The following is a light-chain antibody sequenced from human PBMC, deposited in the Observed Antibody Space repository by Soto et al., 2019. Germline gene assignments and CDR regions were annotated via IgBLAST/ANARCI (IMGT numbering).Light chain of an antibody. J-gene: IGLJ2*01. Sequence: QSALTQPASVSGSPGQSITISCTGTSSDVGGYNYVSWYQQHPGKAPKLMIYEVSNRPSGVSNRFSGSKSGNTASLTISGVQAEDEADYYCSSYTSSSTVVFGGGPKLTVL. CDR2: EVS. V-gene: IGLV2-14*01. CDR1: SSDVGGYNY. CDR3: SSYTSSSTVV.